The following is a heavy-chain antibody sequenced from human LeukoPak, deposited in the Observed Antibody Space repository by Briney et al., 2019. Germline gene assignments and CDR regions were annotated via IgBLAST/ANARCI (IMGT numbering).Heavy chain of an antibody. Sequence: GGFLRLSCAASGFTFSNYAMNWVRQAPGKGLEWVSTIINSGGSTYYADSVKGRFAISRDSSKNTLYLQMNSLRDEDTAVYYCAKDIYGDYGGLDYWGQGTLVTVSS. CDR1: GFTFSNYA. CDR2: IINSGGST. J-gene: IGHJ4*02. D-gene: IGHD4-17*01. V-gene: IGHV3-23*01. CDR3: AKDIYGDYGGLDY.